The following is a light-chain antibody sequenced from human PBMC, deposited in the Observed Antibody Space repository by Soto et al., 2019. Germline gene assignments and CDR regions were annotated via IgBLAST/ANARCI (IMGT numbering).Light chain of an antibody. CDR2: GAS. CDR1: QSISTSY. J-gene: IGKJ1*01. V-gene: IGKV3-20*01. Sequence: EIVLTQSPGTLSLSPGERATLSCRASQSISTSYLAWYQQKPGQAPRLLIYGASSRATGIPDRFSGSGSGTDFTLTISRLEPEASAIYYCQQYVSWTFGQGTKVGIK. CDR3: QQYVSWT.